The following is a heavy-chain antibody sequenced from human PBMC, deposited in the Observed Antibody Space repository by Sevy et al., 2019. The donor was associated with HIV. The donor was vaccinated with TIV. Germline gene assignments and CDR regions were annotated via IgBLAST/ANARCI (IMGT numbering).Heavy chain of an antibody. V-gene: IGHV3-53*01. D-gene: IGHD2-15*01. J-gene: IGHJ6*02. CDR2: IYSGGST. CDR3: ARVNCSGGSCYYYYGMDV. Sequence: GSLRLSCAASRFTVSSNYMSWVRQAPGKGLEWVSVIYSGGSTYYADSVKGRFTISRDNSKNTLYLQMNSLRAEDTAVYYCARVNCSGGSCYYYYGMDVWGQGTTVTVSS. CDR1: RFTVSSNY.